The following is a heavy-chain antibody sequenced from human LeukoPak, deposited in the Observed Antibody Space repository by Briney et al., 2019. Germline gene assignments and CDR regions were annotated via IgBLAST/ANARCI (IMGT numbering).Heavy chain of an antibody. V-gene: IGHV1-2*02. CDR1: GYTFTGYY. CDR3: ARDPDIVVVPAAASLQH. CDR2: INPNSGGT. Sequence: ASVKVSCTASGYTFTGYYMHWVRQAPGQGLEWMGWINPNSGGTNYAQKFQGRVTMTRDTSISTAYMELSRLRSDDTAVYYCARDPDIVVVPAAASLQHWGQGTLVTVSS. D-gene: IGHD2-2*01. J-gene: IGHJ1*01.